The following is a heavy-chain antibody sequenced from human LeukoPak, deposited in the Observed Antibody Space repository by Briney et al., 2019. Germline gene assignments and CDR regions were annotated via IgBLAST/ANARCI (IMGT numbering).Heavy chain of an antibody. CDR1: GFTFSSYG. Sequence: PGGSLRLSCAASGFTFSSYGMHWVRQAPGKGLEWVAVIWYDGSNKYYADSVKGRFTISRDNSKNTLCLQMNSLRAEDTAVYYCAREGVGDGTFDIWGQGTMVTVSS. CDR3: AREGVGDGTFDI. D-gene: IGHD3-16*01. CDR2: IWYDGSNK. V-gene: IGHV3-33*01. J-gene: IGHJ3*02.